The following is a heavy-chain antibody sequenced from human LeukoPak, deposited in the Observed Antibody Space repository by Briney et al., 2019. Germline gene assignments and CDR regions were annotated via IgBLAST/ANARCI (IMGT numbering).Heavy chain of an antibody. CDR1: GYTLTELS. V-gene: IGHV1-24*01. CDR2: FDPEDGET. CDR3: ATQQGFYDSSGYYLYY. D-gene: IGHD3-22*01. J-gene: IGHJ4*02. Sequence: GASVKVSCKVSGYTLTELSMHWVRQAPGKGLEWMGGFDPEDGETIYAQKFQGRVTMTEATSTDTAYMELSSLRSEDTAVYYCATQQGFYDSSGYYLYYWGQGTLVTVSS.